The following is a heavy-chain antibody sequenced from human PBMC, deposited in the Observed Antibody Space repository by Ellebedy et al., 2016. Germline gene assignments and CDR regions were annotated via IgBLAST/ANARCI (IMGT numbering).Heavy chain of an antibody. CDR2: IVFSGTAA. J-gene: IGHJ4*02. CDR3: ARDGSEWSRDY. D-gene: IGHD3-3*01. V-gene: IGHV3-21*01. CDR1: GFTFNLAG. Sequence: GGSLRLXCAASGFTFNLAGMTWVRQGPGKGLEWVATIVFSGTAAYYSDSLKGRFIVSRDNAKNSLFLQMNSLRVEDTAVYYCARDGSEWSRDYWGQGTLVTVSS.